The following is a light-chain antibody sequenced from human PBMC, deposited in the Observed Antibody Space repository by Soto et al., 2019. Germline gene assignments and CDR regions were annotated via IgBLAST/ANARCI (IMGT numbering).Light chain of an antibody. CDR2: EVS. J-gene: IGLJ2*01. CDR1: SSDVGSYNL. Sequence: QSALTQPASVSGSPGQSITISCTGTSSDVGSYNLVSWYQQHPGKAPKLMIYEVSKRPSGVSNRFSGSKSGNTASQTISGLQAEDEADDYCCSYAGSSTLVVFGGGTKLTVL. CDR3: CSYAGSSTLVV. V-gene: IGLV2-23*02.